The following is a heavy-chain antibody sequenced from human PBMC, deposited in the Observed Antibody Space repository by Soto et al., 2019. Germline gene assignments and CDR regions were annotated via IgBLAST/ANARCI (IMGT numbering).Heavy chain of an antibody. V-gene: IGHV4-30-4*01. D-gene: IGHD4-17*01. CDR3: AREMTTVTTTIPNWFDP. Sequence: PSETLSLTCTVSGGSISSGDYYWSWIRQPPGKGLEWIGYIYYSGSTYYNPSLKSRVTISVDTSKNQFSLKLSSVTAADTAVYYCAREMTTVTTTIPNWFDPWGQGTLVTVSS. CDR2: IYYSGST. J-gene: IGHJ5*02. CDR1: GGSISSGDYY.